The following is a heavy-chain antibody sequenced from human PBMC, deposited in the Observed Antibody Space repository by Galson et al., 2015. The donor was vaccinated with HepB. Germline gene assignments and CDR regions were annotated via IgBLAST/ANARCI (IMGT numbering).Heavy chain of an antibody. V-gene: IGHV1-46*03. CDR3: ARAFVRGSGYYGEYFQH. CDR2: INPSGGST. D-gene: IGHD3-22*01. J-gene: IGHJ1*01. Sequence: SVKVSCKASGYTFTSYYMHWVRQAPGQGLEWMGIINPSGGSTSYAQKFQGRVTMTRDTSTSTVYMELSSLRSEDTAVYYCARAFVRGSGYYGEYFQHWGQGTLVTVSS. CDR1: GYTFTSYY.